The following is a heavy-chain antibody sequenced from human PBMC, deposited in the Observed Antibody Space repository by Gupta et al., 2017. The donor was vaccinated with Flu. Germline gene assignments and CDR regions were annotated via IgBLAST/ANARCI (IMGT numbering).Heavy chain of an antibody. D-gene: IGHD4-17*01. J-gene: IGHJ4*02. V-gene: IGHV4-39*01. CDR3: ARSGDYFDT. Sequence: QLQLQESGPGLVKPSATLSLTGTFSGSSTTSSSHYWRWIPHPPRKGLDYIGSVYYVGGNYHNPSLQRRFTISIDTSKNQFSLQLTSVTAADTAVYYCARSGDYFDTWGQGALVTVSS. CDR1: GSSTTSSSHY. CDR2: VYYVGGN.